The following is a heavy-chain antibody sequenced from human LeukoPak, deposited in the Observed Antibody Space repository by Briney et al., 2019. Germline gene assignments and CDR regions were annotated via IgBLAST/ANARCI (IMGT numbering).Heavy chain of an antibody. CDR1: GFSFSNYW. V-gene: IGHV3-21*01. D-gene: IGHD6-13*01. J-gene: IGHJ6*04. CDR3: ASSSWYDSPGVV. CDR2: ITSSSSYI. Sequence: PGGSLRLSCVASGFSFSNYWMTWVRQAPGKGLEWVSSITSSSSYIYYTDSVKGRFTISRDNAKNSLYLQMNSLRAEDTAVYYCASSSWYDSPGVVWGKGTTVTVSS.